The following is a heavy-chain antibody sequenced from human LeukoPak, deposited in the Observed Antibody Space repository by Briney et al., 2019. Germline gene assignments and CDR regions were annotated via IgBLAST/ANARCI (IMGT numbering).Heavy chain of an antibody. CDR1: GGSITSGAYS. V-gene: IGHV4-30-2*01. Sequence: SQTLSLTCAVSGGSITSGAYSWNWIRQPPGKGLEWIGYIFHSGTTYYNPSLKSRVTISIDRSKTQFSLNLTSVTAADTAVYYCASQRGRAAAHWGQGTLVTVSS. J-gene: IGHJ4*02. CDR3: ASQRGRAAAH. CDR2: IFHSGTT. D-gene: IGHD6-13*01.